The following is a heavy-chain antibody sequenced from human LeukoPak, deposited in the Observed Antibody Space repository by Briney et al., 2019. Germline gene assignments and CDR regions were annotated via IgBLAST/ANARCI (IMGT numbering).Heavy chain of an antibody. Sequence: PSETLSLTCTVSGGSISSTSYYGGWIRQPPGKGLEWIGSIYYSGSTYYNPSLKSRVTISVDTSKNQFSLKLSSVTAADTAVYYCARLYCSSISCTYYYYYGMDFWGQGTTVTVSS. CDR1: GGSISSTSYY. V-gene: IGHV4-39*01. CDR2: IYYSGST. D-gene: IGHD2-2*01. CDR3: ARLYCSSISCTYYYYYGMDF. J-gene: IGHJ6*02.